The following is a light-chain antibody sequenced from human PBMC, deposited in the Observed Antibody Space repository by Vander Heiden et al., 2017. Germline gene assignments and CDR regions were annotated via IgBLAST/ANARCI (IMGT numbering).Light chain of an antibody. J-gene: IGKJ2*01. CDR1: QSVHIN. Sequence: EIVMTQSPATLSMSPGERATLSCRASQSVHINIAWYQQRPGQTPRLLIYAASARANGVPDRVSGSGSGTDFTLTISSLQSEDFAVYYCQQYNEWPPLYTFGQGTKLEIK. V-gene: IGKV3-15*01. CDR2: AAS. CDR3: QQYNEWPPLYT.